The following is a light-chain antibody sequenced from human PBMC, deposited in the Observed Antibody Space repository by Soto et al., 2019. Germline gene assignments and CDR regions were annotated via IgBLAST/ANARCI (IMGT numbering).Light chain of an antibody. V-gene: IGKV1-5*03. Sequence: IQMTQSPGALSASLGERVTITCRASHAISSCLAWYQQKPGKAPKLLIYKASTLKSCVPSRFSGSGSGTEFTLTISSLQPDDFATYYCQHYNSYSEAFGQGTKVDIK. J-gene: IGKJ1*01. CDR1: HAISSC. CDR2: KAS. CDR3: QHYNSYSEA.